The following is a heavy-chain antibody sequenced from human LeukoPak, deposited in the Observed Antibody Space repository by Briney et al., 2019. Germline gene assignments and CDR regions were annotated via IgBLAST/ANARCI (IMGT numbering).Heavy chain of an antibody. CDR2: ISYDGSNT. J-gene: IGHJ4*02. Sequence: EASMRLSCAASGFSISSYAMHWVRQPPGKGLEWVAVISYDGSNTFYADSVKGRYTISRDNSKNTLYLQMNSLRAEDTAVYYCARVNTYYYDSSGYPDYWGQGTLVTVSS. CDR1: GFSISSYA. CDR3: ARVNTYYYDSSGYPDY. D-gene: IGHD3-22*01. V-gene: IGHV3-30-3*01.